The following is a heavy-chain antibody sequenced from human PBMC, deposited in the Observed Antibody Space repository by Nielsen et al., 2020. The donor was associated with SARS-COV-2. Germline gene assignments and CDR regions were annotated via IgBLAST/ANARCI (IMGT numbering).Heavy chain of an antibody. CDR2: VIMVFDTA. D-gene: IGHD4-23*01. CDR1: GGTFRRDA. V-gene: IGHV1-69*13. Sequence: SENVPRKPSGGTFRRDAFSWLRQAPGHALERVGGVIMVFDTANYAQKFQDRATIAADESTNTVYMELSSLRSEDTAVYYCARHDYGGNSPIDSWGQGTLLTISS. J-gene: IGHJ4*02. CDR3: ARHDYGGNSPIDS.